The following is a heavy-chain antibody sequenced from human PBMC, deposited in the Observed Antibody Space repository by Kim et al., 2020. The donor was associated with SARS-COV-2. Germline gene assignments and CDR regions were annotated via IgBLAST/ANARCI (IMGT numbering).Heavy chain of an antibody. D-gene: IGHD3-3*01. V-gene: IGHV4-61*01. J-gene: IGHJ3*02. CDR2: IYYSGST. Sequence: SETLSLTCTVSGGSVSSGSYYWSWIRQPPGKGLEWIGYIYYSGSTNYNPSLKSRVTISVDTSKNQFSLKLSSVTAADTAVYYCARVGTFYDFWSGYYWLDAFDIWGQGTMVTVSS. CDR3: ARVGTFYDFWSGYYWLDAFDI. CDR1: GGSVSSGSYY.